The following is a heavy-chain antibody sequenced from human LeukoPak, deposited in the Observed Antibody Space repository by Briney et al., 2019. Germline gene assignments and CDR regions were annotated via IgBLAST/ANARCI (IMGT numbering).Heavy chain of an antibody. J-gene: IGHJ6*03. CDR3: GRDPPVTLQYYYYYMDV. V-gene: IGHV1-18*01. CDR2: ISAYNGNT. D-gene: IGHD5-24*01. Sequence: ASVKVSCKASGYTFTGYGISWVRQAPGQGLEWRGWISAYNGNTSYPQKFQGRVTMTTDTATSTAYMELRSLRSDDTAVYYCGRDPPVTLQYYYYYMDVWGQGTMVTVSS. CDR1: GYTFTGYG.